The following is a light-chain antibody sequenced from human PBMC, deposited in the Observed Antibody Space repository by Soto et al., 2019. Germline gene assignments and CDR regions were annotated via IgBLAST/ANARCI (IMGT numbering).Light chain of an antibody. J-gene: IGLJ1*01. Sequence: QSALTQPASVSGSPGQSITISCIGTSSDIGGSYHVSWHQQHPGKAPKLIIYDVTNRPSGVSNRFSGSKTGNTGSLNISWLQAEDWGWYYCNSYTSTRSYVFGSGTKLTLL. V-gene: IGLV2-14*03. CDR1: SSDIGGSYH. CDR2: DVT. CDR3: NSYTSTRSYV.